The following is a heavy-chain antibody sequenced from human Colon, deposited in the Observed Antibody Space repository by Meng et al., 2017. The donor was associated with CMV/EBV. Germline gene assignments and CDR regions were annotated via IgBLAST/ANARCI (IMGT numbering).Heavy chain of an antibody. J-gene: IGHJ6*02. Sequence: GGSLRLSCAASGFTFSRYWMSWVRQAPGKGLEWVANIKQDGNEKYYVDSVRGRFTISRDNVKNSLYLHMNSLRAEDTAVYYCATVVRFPVGGQYYYHGMDVWGQGTTVTVSS. CDR1: GFTFSRYW. CDR3: ATVVRFPVGGQYYYHGMDV. D-gene: IGHD3-3*01. V-gene: IGHV3-7*01. CDR2: IKQDGNEK.